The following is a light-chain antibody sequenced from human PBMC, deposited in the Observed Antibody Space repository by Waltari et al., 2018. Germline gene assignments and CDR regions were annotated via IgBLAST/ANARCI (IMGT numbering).Light chain of an antibody. CDR3: QQYNNWPPT. V-gene: IGKV3-15*01. Sequence: EVVMTQSPVTLSVSPGESATLSCRASQSVSDYLAWYQQKPGQAPRLLIYGASIRATGIPVRFSGSGSGTEFTLTISSLQSEDLATYYCQQYNNWPPTFGGGTKVQIK. CDR1: QSVSDY. J-gene: IGKJ4*01. CDR2: GAS.